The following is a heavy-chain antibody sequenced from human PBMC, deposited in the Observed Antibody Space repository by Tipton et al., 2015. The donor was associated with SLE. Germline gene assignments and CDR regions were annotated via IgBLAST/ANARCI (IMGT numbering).Heavy chain of an antibody. CDR1: GGSISSSSYY. Sequence: TLSLTCTVSGGSISSSSYYWGWIRQPPGKGLEWIGSIYYSGSTYYNPSLKSRVTISVDTSKNQFSLKLSSVTAADTAVYYCARLDSSGWYRWGQGTLVTVSS. CDR2: IYYSGST. D-gene: IGHD6-19*01. V-gene: IGHV4-39*01. J-gene: IGHJ5*02. CDR3: ARLDSSGWYR.